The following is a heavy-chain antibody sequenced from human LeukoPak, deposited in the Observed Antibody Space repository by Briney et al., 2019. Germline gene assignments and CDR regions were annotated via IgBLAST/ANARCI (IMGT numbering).Heavy chain of an antibody. CDR1: GFTFSSYG. Sequence: GGSLRLSCAASGFTFSSYGMHWVRQAPGKGLEWVAFIRYDGSNKYYADSVKGRLTISRDNSKNTLYLQMNSLRAEDTAVYYCAKDIGDIVVVVAATGYYYGMDVWGQGTTVTVSS. V-gene: IGHV3-30*02. CDR2: IRYDGSNK. D-gene: IGHD2-15*01. J-gene: IGHJ6*02. CDR3: AKDIGDIVVVVAATGYYYGMDV.